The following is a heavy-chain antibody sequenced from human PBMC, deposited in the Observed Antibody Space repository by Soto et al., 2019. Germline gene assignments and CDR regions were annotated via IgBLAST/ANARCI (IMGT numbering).Heavy chain of an antibody. Sequence: GGSLRLSCAASGFTFSSYAMSWVRQAPGKGLEWVSAISGSGGSTYYADSVKGRFTISRDNSKNTLYLQMNSLRAEDTAVYYCAKDITEYSSSSLGFYWGQGTLVTVSS. CDR1: GFTFSSYA. D-gene: IGHD6-6*01. V-gene: IGHV3-23*01. J-gene: IGHJ4*02. CDR2: ISGSGGST. CDR3: AKDITEYSSSSLGFY.